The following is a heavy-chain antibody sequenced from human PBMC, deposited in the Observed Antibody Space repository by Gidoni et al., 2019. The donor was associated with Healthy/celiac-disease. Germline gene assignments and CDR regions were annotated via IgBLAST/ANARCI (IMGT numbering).Heavy chain of an antibody. CDR3: AKGPRGFGVVGSYFDY. V-gene: IGHV3-23*01. J-gene: IGHJ4*02. Sequence: EVQLLESGGGLVQPGGSLRLSCAASGFTFSSYAMSWVRQAPGKGLEWVSAISGSGGSTYYADSVKGRFTISRDNSKNTLYLQMNSLRAEDTAVYYCAKGPRGFGVVGSYFDYWGQGTLVTVSS. CDR2: ISGSGGST. D-gene: IGHD3-3*01. CDR1: GFTFSSYA.